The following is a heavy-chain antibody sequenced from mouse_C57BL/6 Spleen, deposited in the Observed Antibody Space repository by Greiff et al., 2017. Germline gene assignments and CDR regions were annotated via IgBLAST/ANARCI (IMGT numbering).Heavy chain of an antibody. CDR2: ISYDGSN. D-gene: IGHD1-1*01. CDR3: AREITTVVAKWYFDV. J-gene: IGHJ1*03. Sequence: EVHLVESGPGLVKPSQSLSLTCSVTGYSITSGYYWNWIRQFPGNKLEWMGYISYDGSNNYNPSLKNRISITRDTSKNQFFLKLNSVTTEDTATYYCAREITTVVAKWYFDVWGTGTTVTVSS. CDR1: GYSITSGYY. V-gene: IGHV3-6*01.